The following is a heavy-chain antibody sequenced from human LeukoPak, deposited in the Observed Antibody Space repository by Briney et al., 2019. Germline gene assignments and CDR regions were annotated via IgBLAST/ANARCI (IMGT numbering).Heavy chain of an antibody. Sequence: GGSLRLSCAASGLTFSFYSMNWVRQAPGKGLEWVSYISSFSGTINYAESVKGRFTISRDNAKNSLYLHMNSLRAEDTAVYYCARDYGGSSPFDYWGQGTLVTVSS. J-gene: IGHJ4*02. CDR2: ISSFSGTI. V-gene: IGHV3-48*04. CDR1: GLTFSFYS. CDR3: ARDYGGSSPFDY. D-gene: IGHD4-23*01.